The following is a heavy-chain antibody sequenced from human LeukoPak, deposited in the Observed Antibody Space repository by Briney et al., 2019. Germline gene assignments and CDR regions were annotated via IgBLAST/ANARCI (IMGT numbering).Heavy chain of an antibody. D-gene: IGHD3-10*01. CDR1: GGTFSSYT. J-gene: IGHJ4*02. CDR2: IIPILGIA. Sequence: SVKVCCKASGGTFSSYTISWGRQAPGQGLEWMGRIIPILGIANYAQKFQGRVTITADKSTSTAYMELSSLRSEDTAVYYCARDWPYGVREWYFEYWGQGTLVTVSS. CDR3: ARDWPYGVREWYFEY. V-gene: IGHV1-69*04.